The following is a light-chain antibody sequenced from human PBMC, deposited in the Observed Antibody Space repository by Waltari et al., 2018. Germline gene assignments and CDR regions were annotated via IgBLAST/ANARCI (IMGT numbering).Light chain of an antibody. CDR2: YDT. CDR3: QIFHDTAFHVI. V-gene: IGLV3-21*01. CDR1: NIDRHS. J-gene: IGLJ2*01. Sequence: YVLTQPPSVSVAPGETANTTCAEDNIDRHSVPWYQHRPGQAPVLVMSYDTDRPSGIPERFSGSNSGSTATLTIRKVEAGDEADYYCQIFHDTAFHVIFGGGTKLTV.